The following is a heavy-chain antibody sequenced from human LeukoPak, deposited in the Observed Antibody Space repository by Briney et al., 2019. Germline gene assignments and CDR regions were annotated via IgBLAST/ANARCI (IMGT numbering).Heavy chain of an antibody. CDR2: ISSSSSYI. J-gene: IGHJ4*02. CDR1: GFTFSSYW. V-gene: IGHV3-21*01. CDR3: AGHSGSYYGYFDY. D-gene: IGHD1-26*01. Sequence: GGSLRLSCAASGFTFSSYWMSWVRQAPGKGLEWVSSISSSSSYIYYADSVKGRFTISRDNAKNSLYLQMNSLRAEDTAVYYCAGHSGSYYGYFDYWGQGTLVTVSS.